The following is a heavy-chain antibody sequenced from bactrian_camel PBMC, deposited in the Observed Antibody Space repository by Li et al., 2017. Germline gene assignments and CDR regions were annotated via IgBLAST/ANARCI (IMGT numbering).Heavy chain of an antibody. J-gene: IGHJ6*01. Sequence: HVQLVESGGGLVQPGGSLRLSCAASGFTFSNVWMHWLRQAPGKGLEWVSSIDTDNDTTNSADSVKGRFTISRDNTKNMLYLQMNSLKSEDTALYYCAQEHYYSDSDPPADFAYWGQGTQVTVS. CDR1: GFTFSNVW. CDR2: IDTDNDTT. D-gene: IGHD4*01. CDR3: AQEHYYSDSDPPADFAY. V-gene: IGHV3S1*01.